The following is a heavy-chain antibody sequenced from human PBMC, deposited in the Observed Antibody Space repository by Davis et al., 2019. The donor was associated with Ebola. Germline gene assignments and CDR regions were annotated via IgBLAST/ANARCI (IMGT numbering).Heavy chain of an antibody. D-gene: IGHD5-18*01. J-gene: IGHJ4*02. Sequence: HTGGSLRLSCAASGFTFSSYWMSWVRQAPGKGLVWVSRINSDGSSTSYADSVKGRFTISRDNSKNTLYLQMNSLRAEDTAVYYCAKNGRDTAKNFDYWGQGTLVTVSS. CDR2: INSDGSST. V-gene: IGHV3-74*01. CDR3: AKNGRDTAKNFDY. CDR1: GFTFSSYW.